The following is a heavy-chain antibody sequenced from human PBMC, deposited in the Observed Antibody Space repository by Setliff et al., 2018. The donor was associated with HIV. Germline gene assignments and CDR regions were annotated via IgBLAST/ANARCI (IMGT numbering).Heavy chain of an antibody. CDR1: DDSFSTNY. J-gene: IGHJ4*02. V-gene: IGHV4-4*09. D-gene: IGHD3-22*01. CDR2: IYASGST. Sequence: PSETLSLTCNVSDDSFSTNYWSWVRQPPGKGLEWIGYIYASGSTNYNPSLKSRVTISIDTSKNQFSLKLSSVTAADTAVYYCARLGRAIDRGGYSLRFDYWGQGTLVTVSS. CDR3: ARLGRAIDRGGYSLRFDY.